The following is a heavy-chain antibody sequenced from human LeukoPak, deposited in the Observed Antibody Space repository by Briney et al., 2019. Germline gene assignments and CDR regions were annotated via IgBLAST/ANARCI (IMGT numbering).Heavy chain of an antibody. CDR3: AREPPPYCGGDCPPHNWFDP. J-gene: IGHJ5*02. Sequence: ASVKVSCKASGYSFTGYYIHWVRQAPGQGLEWMGWINPNSGGTNYAQKFQGRVTMTRDTSISTVYIELIRLRSDDTAMYYCAREPPPYCGGDCPPHNWFDPWGQGTLVTVSS. CDR2: INPNSGGT. D-gene: IGHD2-21*02. V-gene: IGHV1-2*02. CDR1: GYSFTGYY.